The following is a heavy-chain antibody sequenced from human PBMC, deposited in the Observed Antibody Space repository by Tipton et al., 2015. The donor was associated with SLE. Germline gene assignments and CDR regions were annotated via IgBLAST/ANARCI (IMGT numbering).Heavy chain of an antibody. CDR3: ARFIAVAGIAEYFQH. D-gene: IGHD6-19*01. CDR1: GDSIISNNY. CDR2: IYYSGSI. Sequence: TLSLTCAVSGDSIISNNYWSWIRQPPGKGLEWIGYIYYSGSINYNTSLKSRVTISLDTSKNQFSLKLTSVTAADTAVYYCARFIAVAGIAEYFQHWGQGTLVTVSS. J-gene: IGHJ1*01. V-gene: IGHV4-59*01.